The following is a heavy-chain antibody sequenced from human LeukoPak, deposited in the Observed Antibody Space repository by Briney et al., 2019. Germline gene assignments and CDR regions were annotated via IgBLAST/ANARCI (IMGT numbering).Heavy chain of an antibody. CDR2: VSATDSSA. V-gene: IGHV3-23*01. Sequence: GGSLRLSCAVSGFTVSSYGMTWVRQAPGKGLEWVSAVSATDSSAQYAESVKGRFTISRDNSKNSLYLQMNSLRDEDTAVYYCAKARIAAAGTGAFDVWGQGTMVTVSS. J-gene: IGHJ3*01. CDR3: AKARIAAAGTGAFDV. D-gene: IGHD6-13*01. CDR1: GFTVSSYG.